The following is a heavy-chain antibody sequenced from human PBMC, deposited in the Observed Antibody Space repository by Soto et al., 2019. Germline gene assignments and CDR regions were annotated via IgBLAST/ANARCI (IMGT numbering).Heavy chain of an antibody. J-gene: IGHJ5*02. CDR3: ARSGAAVGSYTEFFDP. D-gene: IGHD3-10*01. CDR2: ISAYNGNT. V-gene: IGHV1-18*01. CDR1: GYTFTSYG. Sequence: QVQLVQSGAEVKKPGASVKVSCKASGYTFTSYGISWGRQAPGQGLEWMGWISAYNGNTNDAQKLQGRVTMTTDTSTSTAYMELRSLRSDDTAVYYCARSGAAVGSYTEFFDPWGQGTLVTVSS.